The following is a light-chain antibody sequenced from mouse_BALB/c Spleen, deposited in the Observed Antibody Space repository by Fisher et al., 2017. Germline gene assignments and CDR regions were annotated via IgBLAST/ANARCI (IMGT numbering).Light chain of an antibody. V-gene: IGKV4-79*01. CDR3: QQYYSYPPT. J-gene: IGKJ5*01. Sequence: IVLTQTTAIMSASPGEKVTLTCSASSSVSSSYLYWYQQKPGSSPKLWIYSTSNLASGVPARFTGSGSGTDFTLTISSVKAEDLAVYYCQQYYSYPPTFGAGTKLELK. CDR2: STS. CDR1: SSVSSSY.